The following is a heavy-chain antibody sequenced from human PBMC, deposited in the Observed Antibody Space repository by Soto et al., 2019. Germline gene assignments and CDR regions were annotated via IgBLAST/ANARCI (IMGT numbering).Heavy chain of an antibody. Sequence: PGESMNISFKVSGYSLTVYWIGWVRQMPGKGLEWMGIIYPGDSDTRYSPSFQGQVTISADKSISTAYLQWSSLKASDTAMYYCARQSPDYYDSSGNTRGAFDIWGQGTMVTVS. J-gene: IGHJ3*02. V-gene: IGHV5-51*01. D-gene: IGHD3-22*01. CDR1: GYSLTVYW. CDR2: IYPGDSDT. CDR3: ARQSPDYYDSSGNTRGAFDI.